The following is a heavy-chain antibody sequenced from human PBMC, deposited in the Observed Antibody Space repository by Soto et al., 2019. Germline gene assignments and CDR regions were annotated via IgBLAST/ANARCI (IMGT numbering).Heavy chain of an antibody. CDR2: ISSSSSYI. Sequence: PGGSLSLSCAASGFIFSSDSMNGVCQAPGKGLEWVSSISSSSSYIYYADSVKGRFTISRDNAKNSLYLQMNSLRAEDTAVYYCARFDIVVVPAATPHDAFDIWGQGTMVTVSS. J-gene: IGHJ3*02. V-gene: IGHV3-21*01. D-gene: IGHD2-2*01. CDR1: GFIFSSDS. CDR3: ARFDIVVVPAATPHDAFDI.